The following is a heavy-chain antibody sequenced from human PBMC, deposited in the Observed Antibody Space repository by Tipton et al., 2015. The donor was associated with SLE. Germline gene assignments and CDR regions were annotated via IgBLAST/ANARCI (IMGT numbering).Heavy chain of an antibody. Sequence: SLRLSCAASGFTFCSYWMHWVRQAPGKGLVWVSRINGDGSSTNYADSVKGRFTISRDNAKNTLYLQMNSLTAEDTAVYYCTRDPIAARPNYGGQGTLVTVSS. J-gene: IGHJ4*02. D-gene: IGHD6-6*01. CDR1: GFTFCSYW. CDR2: INGDGSST. V-gene: IGHV3-74*01. CDR3: TRDPIAARPNY.